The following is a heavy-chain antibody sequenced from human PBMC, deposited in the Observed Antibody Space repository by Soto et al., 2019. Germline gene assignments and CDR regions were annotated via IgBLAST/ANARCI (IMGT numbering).Heavy chain of an antibody. CDR2: FDPEDGET. V-gene: IGHV1-24*01. Sequence: ASVKVSCKVSGYTLTELSMHWVRQAPGKGLEWMGGFDPEDGETIYAQKFQGRVTMTEDTSTDTAYMELSSLRSEDTAVYYCATEPAKSVIAARPHYYYYYMDVWGKGTTVTVSS. D-gene: IGHD6-6*01. CDR1: GYTLTELS. CDR3: ATEPAKSVIAARPHYYYYYMDV. J-gene: IGHJ6*03.